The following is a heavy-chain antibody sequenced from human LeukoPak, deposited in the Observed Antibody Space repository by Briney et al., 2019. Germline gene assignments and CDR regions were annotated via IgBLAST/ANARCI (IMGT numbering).Heavy chain of an antibody. D-gene: IGHD3-3*01. Sequence: ASVTVSCKASGGTFSSYAISWVRQSPGQGLEWMGRIIPILGIANYAQKFQGRVTITADESTSTAYMELSSLRSEDTAVYYCARGYDFWSGYYTPMDVWGKGTTVTVSS. V-gene: IGHV1-69*04. J-gene: IGHJ6*04. CDR3: ARGYDFWSGYYTPMDV. CDR2: IIPILGIA. CDR1: GGTFSSYA.